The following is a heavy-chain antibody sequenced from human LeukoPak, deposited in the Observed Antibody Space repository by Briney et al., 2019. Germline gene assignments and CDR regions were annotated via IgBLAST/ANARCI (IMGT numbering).Heavy chain of an antibody. Sequence: GGSLRLTCAASGFTFDDYAMHWVRQAPGKGLEWVSGISWNSGGIGYADSVKGRFTISRDNAKNSLYLQMNSLRAEDTALYYCAKAVGGYCSSTSCYSAVAFDIWGQGTMVTVSS. CDR3: AKAVGGYCSSTSCYSAVAFDI. D-gene: IGHD2-2*02. J-gene: IGHJ3*02. CDR1: GFTFDDYA. V-gene: IGHV3-9*01. CDR2: ISWNSGGI.